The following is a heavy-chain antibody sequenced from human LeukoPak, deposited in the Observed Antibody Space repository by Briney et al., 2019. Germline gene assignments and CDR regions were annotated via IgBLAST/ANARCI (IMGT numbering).Heavy chain of an antibody. Sequence: PSETLSLTCTVTGGSINSYYWSWIRPPPGKGLEWIGYFYYSGNTNCNPSLRSRVTISVDTSKNQFSLKLSSVTAADTAVYYCARGPYYYGPDYWGQGTLVTVSS. CDR1: GGSINSYY. D-gene: IGHD3-10*01. J-gene: IGHJ4*02. CDR3: ARGPYYYGPDY. CDR2: FYYSGNT. V-gene: IGHV4-59*01.